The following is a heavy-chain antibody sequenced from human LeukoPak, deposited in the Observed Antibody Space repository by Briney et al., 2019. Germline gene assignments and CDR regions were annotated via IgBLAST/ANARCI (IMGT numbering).Heavy chain of an antibody. Sequence: GRSLRLSCAASGFTFSSYAMHWVRQAPGKGLEWVAVISYDGSNKYYADSVKGRFTISRDNSKNTLYLQMNSLRAEDTAVYYCAKEYSSSSYYYYGMDVWGQGTTVTVSS. CDR3: AKEYSSSSYYYYGMDV. D-gene: IGHD6-6*01. CDR2: ISYDGSNK. CDR1: GFTFSSYA. J-gene: IGHJ6*02. V-gene: IGHV3-30-3*01.